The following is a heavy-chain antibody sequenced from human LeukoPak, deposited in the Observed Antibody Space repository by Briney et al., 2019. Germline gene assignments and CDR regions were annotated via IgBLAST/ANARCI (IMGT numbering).Heavy chain of an antibody. CDR1: GFTFSSYA. CDR2: ISASGGST. Sequence: PGGSLRLSCAASGFTFSSYAMSWVRQAPGMGLEWVSAISASGGSTYHADSVKGRFTISRDSSKSTLYLQMNTLRAEDTAVYYCAKRIATAGPYFDYWGQGALVTVSS. J-gene: IGHJ4*02. D-gene: IGHD6-13*01. CDR3: AKRIATAGPYFDY. V-gene: IGHV3-23*01.